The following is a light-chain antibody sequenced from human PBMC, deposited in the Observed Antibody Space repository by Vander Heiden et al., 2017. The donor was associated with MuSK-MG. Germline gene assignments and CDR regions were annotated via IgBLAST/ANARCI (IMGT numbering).Light chain of an antibody. V-gene: IGKV4-1*01. CDR2: WAS. Sequence: DSVMTQSPDSLAVSLGERATININCKSSQSVLYSSNNKNYLAWYQQKPGQPPKLLIYWASTRESGVPDRFSGSGSGTDFTLTISSLQAEDVAVYYCQQDDSTPYTFGQGTKLEIK. J-gene: IGKJ2*01. CDR3: QQDDSTPYT. CDR1: QSVLYSSNNKNY.